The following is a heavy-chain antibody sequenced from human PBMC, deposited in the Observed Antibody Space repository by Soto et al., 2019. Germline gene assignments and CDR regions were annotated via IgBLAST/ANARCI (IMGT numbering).Heavy chain of an antibody. CDR2: IWYDGTQK. V-gene: IGHV3-33*01. Sequence: CCEAAGFTFNTYSMHWVRQPPGKGLEWLAAIWYDGTQKYYADSVKGRFIISRDNSKKTLYLEMNSLRAEDTAVYYCARAGGTTVTGPWHFDSWGQGTLVTVSS. CDR3: ARAGGTTVTGPWHFDS. CDR1: GFTFNTYS. J-gene: IGHJ4*02. D-gene: IGHD4-17*01.